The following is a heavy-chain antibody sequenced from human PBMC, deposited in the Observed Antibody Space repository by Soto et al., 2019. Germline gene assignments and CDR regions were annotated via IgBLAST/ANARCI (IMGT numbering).Heavy chain of an antibody. CDR1: GFSFSGYG. Sequence: QVQLVESGGGVVQPGRSLRLSCAASGFSFSGYGMHWVRQAPGKGLEWVANIWYDGSHEHYTESVKGRFTISRDNSKNTLYLQMNSLIAEDRAVYYCARGFSSLFRGPPDYWGQGTPVTVSS. CDR3: ARGFSSLFRGPPDY. D-gene: IGHD3-10*02. V-gene: IGHV3-33*01. CDR2: IWYDGSHE. J-gene: IGHJ4*02.